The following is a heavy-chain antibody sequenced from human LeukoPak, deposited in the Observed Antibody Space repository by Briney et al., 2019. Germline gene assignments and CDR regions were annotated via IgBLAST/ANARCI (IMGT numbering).Heavy chain of an antibody. CDR2: ISSRSSYI. D-gene: IGHD3-3*01. CDR1: GFTFSSYN. V-gene: IGHV3-21*01. CDR3: ASGVNYFDN. J-gene: IGHJ4*02. Sequence: GGSLRLSCAASGFTFSSYNMKWARQAPGKGLEWVSSISSRSSYIFYADSVKGRFTISRDNAKKSLYLQMNSLRAEDTAVCYCASGVNYFDNWGQGTLVTVSS.